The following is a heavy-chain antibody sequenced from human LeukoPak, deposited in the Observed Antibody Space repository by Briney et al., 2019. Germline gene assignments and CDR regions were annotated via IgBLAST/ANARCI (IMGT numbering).Heavy chain of an antibody. J-gene: IGHJ4*02. Sequence: SETLSLTCTVSGGSISSYYWSWIRQPPGKGLEWIGYIYYRGSTNYNPSLKSRVTISVDTSKNQFSLKLSSVTAADTAVYYCARCYYDSSGYYLPFDYWGQGTLVTVSS. V-gene: IGHV4-59*08. CDR1: GGSISSYY. CDR2: IYYRGST. CDR3: ARCYYDSSGYYLPFDY. D-gene: IGHD3-22*01.